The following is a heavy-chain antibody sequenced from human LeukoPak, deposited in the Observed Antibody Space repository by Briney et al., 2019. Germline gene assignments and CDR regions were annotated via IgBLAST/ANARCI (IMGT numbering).Heavy chain of an antibody. V-gene: IGHV4-34*01. CDR1: GGSFGRYY. CDR3: ARGATISETGYFDF. CDR2: IDHRGDT. D-gene: IGHD5-24*01. J-gene: IGHJ4*03. Sequence: PSETLSLTCAVYGGSFGRYYWSWIRQSPGKGLEWIAEIDHRGDTNYNPSVKSRVTTSVDTSKNQFSLKVRSLSAADTAVYYCARGATISETGYFDFWGQGTPVTVSS.